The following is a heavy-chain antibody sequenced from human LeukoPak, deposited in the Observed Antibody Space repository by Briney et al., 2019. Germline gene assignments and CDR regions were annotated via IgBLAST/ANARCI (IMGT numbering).Heavy chain of an antibody. CDR3: ARDLLSSGWYAGYGMDV. CDR1: GFTFSSYG. V-gene: IGHV3-33*01. J-gene: IGHJ6*02. Sequence: GGSLRLSCAASGFTFSSYGMHWVRQAPGKGLEWVAVIWYDGSNKYYADSVKGRFTISRDNSKNTLYLQMYSLRAEDTAVYYCARDLLSSGWYAGYGMDVWGQGTTVTVSS. D-gene: IGHD6-19*01. CDR2: IWYDGSNK.